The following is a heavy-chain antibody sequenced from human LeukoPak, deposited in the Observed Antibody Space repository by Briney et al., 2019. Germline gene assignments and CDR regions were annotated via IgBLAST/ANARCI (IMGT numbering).Heavy chain of an antibody. J-gene: IGHJ4*02. CDR3: ARSAKLELLDY. CDR1: GFTFSSYE. CDR2: ISSSGSTI. Sequence: GGSLRLSCAASGFTFSSYEMNWVRQAPGKGLEWVSYISSSGSTIYYADSVKGRFTISRDNAKNSLYLQMNGLRAEDTAVYYCARSAKLELLDYWGQGTLVTVSS. D-gene: IGHD1-7*01. V-gene: IGHV3-48*03.